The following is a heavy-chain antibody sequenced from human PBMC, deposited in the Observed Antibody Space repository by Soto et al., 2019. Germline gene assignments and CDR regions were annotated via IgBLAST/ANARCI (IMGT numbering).Heavy chain of an antibody. CDR3: ARLRVGPPVVPLSDP. CDR2: IYYSGST. J-gene: IGHJ5*02. D-gene: IGHD1-26*01. CDR1: GGAISISSYY. Sequence: SETLSLTCTVSGGAISISSYYLGWIRQPPGKGLEWIGSIYYSGSTYYNPSLKSRVTISVDTSKNQFSLKLSSVTAADTDVYYCARLRVGPPVVPLSDPWDQGTRVTVSS. V-gene: IGHV4-39*01.